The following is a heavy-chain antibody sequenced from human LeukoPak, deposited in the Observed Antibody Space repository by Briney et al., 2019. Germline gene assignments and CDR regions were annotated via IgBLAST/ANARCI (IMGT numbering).Heavy chain of an antibody. CDR3: AKGYISLVLAAPNYFDY. V-gene: IGHV3-7*03. CDR1: GFTFSRYW. Sequence: GGSLGLSCAASGFTFSRYWMSWVRQAPGKGLEWVANIKQDGSEKYYVDSVKGRFTISRDNSKNTLYLQMNSLRAEDTAVYYCAKGYISLVLAAPNYFDYWGQGTLVTVSS. D-gene: IGHD3-3*02. J-gene: IGHJ4*02. CDR2: IKQDGSEK.